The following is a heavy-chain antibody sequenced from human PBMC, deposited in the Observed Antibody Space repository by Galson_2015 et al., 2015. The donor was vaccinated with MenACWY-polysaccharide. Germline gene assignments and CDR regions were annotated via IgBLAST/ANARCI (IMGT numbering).Heavy chain of an antibody. CDR2: IYYSGST. V-gene: IGHV4-61*01. Sequence: SVNSGNVYWNWIRQHPEKGLEWIGYIYYSGSTNYNPSLKSRVTMSLDISKNQFSLKLSSVTAADTAVHYCARSGTSTSWLYYYYGMDVWGQGTTVTVSS. J-gene: IGHJ6*02. D-gene: IGHD2-2*01. CDR3: ARSGTSTSWLYYYYGMDV. CDR1: SVNSGNVY.